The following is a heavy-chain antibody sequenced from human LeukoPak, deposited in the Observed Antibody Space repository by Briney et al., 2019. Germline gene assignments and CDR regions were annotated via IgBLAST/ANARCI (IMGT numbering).Heavy chain of an antibody. CDR3: ARDRDSSGLRDFDL. CDR1: GGSFSGYY. J-gene: IGHJ2*01. D-gene: IGHD3-22*01. CDR2: IYYSGNT. V-gene: IGHV4-59*01. Sequence: SETLSLTCAVYGGSFSGYYWNWIRQPPGKGLEWIGYIYYSGNTNYNPSLKSRVSISIDTSKNQLSLQLSSVTAADTAVYYCARDRDSSGLRDFDLWGRGTLLTVSA.